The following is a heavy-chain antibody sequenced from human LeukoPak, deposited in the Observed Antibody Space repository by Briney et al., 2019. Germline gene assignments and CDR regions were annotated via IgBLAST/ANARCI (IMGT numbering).Heavy chain of an antibody. CDR3: ARGPSVYYDSSGYSTALDY. J-gene: IGHJ4*02. V-gene: IGHV3-30*04. D-gene: IGHD3-22*01. Sequence: GGSLRLSCAASGFIFDDYAMHWVRLAPGKELEWVAVISYEGSNKYYADSVKGRFTISRDNSKNTLYLQMNSLRAEDTAVYYCARGPSVYYDSSGYSTALDYWGQGTLVTVSS. CDR1: GFIFDDYA. CDR2: ISYEGSNK.